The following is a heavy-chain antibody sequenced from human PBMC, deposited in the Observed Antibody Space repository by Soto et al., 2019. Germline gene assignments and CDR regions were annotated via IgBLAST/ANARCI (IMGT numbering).Heavy chain of an antibody. J-gene: IGHJ4*02. CDR1: GYTFTSYG. D-gene: IGHD3-3*01. CDR3: AGVNYDFWSGYYTTGDFDY. Sequence: ASVKVSCKASGYTFTSYGISWVRQAPGQGLEWMGWISAYNGNTNYAQKLQGRVTMTTDTSTSTAYMELRSLRSDDTAVYYCAGVNYDFWSGYYTTGDFDYWGQGSLVTCSS. CDR2: ISAYNGNT. V-gene: IGHV1-18*01.